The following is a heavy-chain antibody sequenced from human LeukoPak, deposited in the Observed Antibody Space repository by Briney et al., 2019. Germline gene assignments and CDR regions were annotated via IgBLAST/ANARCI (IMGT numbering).Heavy chain of an antibody. D-gene: IGHD4-17*01. CDR3: ARSRYYGDYGRYFDY. CDR2: INPNSGGT. CDR1: GYTFTGYY. V-gene: IGHV1-2*02. Sequence: ASVKVSCKASGYTFTGYYMHRVRQAPGQGLEWMGWINPNSGGTNYAQKFQGRVTMTRDTSISTAYMELSRLRSDDTAVYYCARSRYYGDYGRYFDYWGQGTLVTVSS. J-gene: IGHJ4*02.